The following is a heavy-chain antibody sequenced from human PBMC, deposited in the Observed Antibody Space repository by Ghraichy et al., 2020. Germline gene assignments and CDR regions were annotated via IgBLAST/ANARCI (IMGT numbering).Heavy chain of an antibody. Sequence: SETLSLTCTVSGGSISPYYWSWVRQPPGKGLEWIAYIFYNGDTNYNPSLKSRVTISLDMSKSQFSLKLNSVTAADTATYFCARGGYYYLDVWDKGTTVTVSS. CDR3: ARGGYYYLDV. CDR2: IFYNGDT. CDR1: GGSISPYY. V-gene: IGHV4-59*01. J-gene: IGHJ6*03.